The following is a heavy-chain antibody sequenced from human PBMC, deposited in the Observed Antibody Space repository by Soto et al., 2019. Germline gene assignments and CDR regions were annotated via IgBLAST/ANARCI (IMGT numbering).Heavy chain of an antibody. V-gene: IGHV4-61*08. CDR2: VYYSGTT. Sequence: SETLSLTCSVSGGSISSGGYYWGWIRQPPGKRLEWIGYVYYSGTTNYNPSLKSRVTISVDLSKNQFSLRLSSVTTADTALYYCARTTAVPNSLRSRYFFDYWGQGTLVTVSS. J-gene: IGHJ4*02. CDR1: GGSISSGGYY. D-gene: IGHD4-17*01. CDR3: ARTTAVPNSLRSRYFFDY.